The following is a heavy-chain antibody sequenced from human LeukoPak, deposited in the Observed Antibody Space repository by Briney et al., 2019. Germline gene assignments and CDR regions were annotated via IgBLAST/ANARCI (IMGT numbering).Heavy chain of an antibody. V-gene: IGHV1-46*01. CDR2: INPSGGTT. CDR1: GYTFTSYY. Sequence: ASVKASCKASGYTFTSYYMHWVRQAPGQGLEWMGIINPSGGTTSYAQKFQGRVTMTRDTSTSTVYMELSSLRSEDTAVYYCATITMIGSGYFDYWGQGTLVTVSS. D-gene: IGHD3-22*01. J-gene: IGHJ4*02. CDR3: ATITMIGSGYFDY.